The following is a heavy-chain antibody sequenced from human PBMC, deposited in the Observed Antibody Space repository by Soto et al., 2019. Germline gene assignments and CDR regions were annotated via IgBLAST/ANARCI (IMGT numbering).Heavy chain of an antibody. V-gene: IGHV1-18*01. J-gene: IGHJ4*02. D-gene: IGHD3-22*01. Sequence: ASVKVSCKASGYTFTSYGISWVRQAPGQGPEWMGWISAYNGNTNYAQKLQGRVTMTTDTSTSTAYMELRSLRSDDTAVYYCARASEYYYDSSGYYDSSTTHYFDYWGQGTLVTVSS. CDR2: ISAYNGNT. CDR1: GYTFTSYG. CDR3: ARASEYYYDSSGYYDSSTTHYFDY.